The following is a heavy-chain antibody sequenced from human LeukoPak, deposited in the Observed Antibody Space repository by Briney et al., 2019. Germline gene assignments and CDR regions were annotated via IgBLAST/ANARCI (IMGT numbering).Heavy chain of an antibody. CDR3: AKDRTYYDILTGYSPDY. Sequence: GGSLRLSCAASGFTFSSYWLSWVRQAPGKGLEWVANIKQDGSEKYYLDSVKGRFTISRDNSKNTLYLQMNSLRAEDTAVYYCAKDRTYYDILTGYSPDYWGQGTLVTVSS. CDR1: GFTFSSYW. CDR2: IKQDGSEK. J-gene: IGHJ4*02. V-gene: IGHV3-7*01. D-gene: IGHD3-9*01.